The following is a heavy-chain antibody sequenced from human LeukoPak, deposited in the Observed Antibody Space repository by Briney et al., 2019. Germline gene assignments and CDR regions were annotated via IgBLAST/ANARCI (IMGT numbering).Heavy chain of an antibody. V-gene: IGHV1-2*02. J-gene: IGHJ4*02. CDR3: ARYYDSSGYPFDY. CDR2: INPNSGGT. CDR1: GYTFTVYY. Sequence: ASVTVSFKASGYTFTVYYMRWVRQAPGQGVGWMGWINPNSGGTNYAQKFQGRVTMTRDTSISTAYMELSRLRSDDTAVYYCARYYDSSGYPFDYWGQGTLVTVSS. D-gene: IGHD3-22*01.